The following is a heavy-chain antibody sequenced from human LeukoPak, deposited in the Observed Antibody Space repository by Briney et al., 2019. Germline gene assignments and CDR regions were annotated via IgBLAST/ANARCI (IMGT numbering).Heavy chain of an antibody. Sequence: GGSLRLSCAASGFTVSSNYMSWVRQAPGKGLEWVSVIYSGGSTYYADSVKGRFTISRDNSKNTLYLQMNSLRAEDTAVYYCARPSDGLAVAGTSDAFDIWGQGTMVTVSS. CDR3: ARPSDGLAVAGTSDAFDI. CDR1: GFTVSSNY. D-gene: IGHD6-19*01. J-gene: IGHJ3*02. CDR2: IYSGGST. V-gene: IGHV3-66*04.